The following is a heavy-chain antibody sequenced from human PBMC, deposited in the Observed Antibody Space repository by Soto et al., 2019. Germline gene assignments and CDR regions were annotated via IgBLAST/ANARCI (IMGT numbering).Heavy chain of an antibody. CDR1: GYIFTGYY. CDR3: ARTTSFRSFQAFDY. D-gene: IGHD4-4*01. CDR2: INPISGGT. V-gene: IGHV1-2*02. J-gene: IGHJ4*02. Sequence: ASVKVSCKXSGYIFTGYYIHWVRQAPGQGLEWMGYINPISGGTSYAQKFQGRVTMTRDTSMNTVYMELSRLTSDDTAVYSCARTTSFRSFQAFDYWGQGTLVTVSS.